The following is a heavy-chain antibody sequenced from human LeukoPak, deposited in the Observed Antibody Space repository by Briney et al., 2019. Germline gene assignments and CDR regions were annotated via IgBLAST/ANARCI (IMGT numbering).Heavy chain of an antibody. J-gene: IGHJ6*03. Sequence: PSETLSLTCTVSGGSISSYYWSWIRQPAGKGLEWIGRTYTSGSTNYNPSLKSRVTMSVDTCKNPFSLKLSSVTAADTAVYYCARVILVSSGYYRQHYYYYYMDVWGKGTTATVSS. D-gene: IGHD3-22*01. CDR2: TYTSGST. CDR1: GGSISSYY. V-gene: IGHV4-4*07. CDR3: ARVILVSSGYYRQHYYYYYMDV.